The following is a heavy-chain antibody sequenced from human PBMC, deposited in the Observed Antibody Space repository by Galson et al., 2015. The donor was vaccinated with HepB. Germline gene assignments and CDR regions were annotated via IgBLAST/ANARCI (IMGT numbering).Heavy chain of an antibody. J-gene: IGHJ4*02. CDR2: IYYSGST. CDR1: GGSVSSGSYY. D-gene: IGHD6-19*01. Sequence: CTVSGGSVSSGSYYWSWIRQPPGKGLEWIGYIYYSGSTNYNPSLKSRVTISVDTSKNQFSLKLSSVTAADTAVYYCARGTSGYSSGWYPYYFDYWGQGTLVTVSS. CDR3: ARGTSGYSSGWYPYYFDY. V-gene: IGHV4-61*01.